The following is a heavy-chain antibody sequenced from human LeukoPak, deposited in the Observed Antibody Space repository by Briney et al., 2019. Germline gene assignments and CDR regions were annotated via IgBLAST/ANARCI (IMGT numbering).Heavy chain of an antibody. D-gene: IGHD6-6*01. CDR2: ISFDGGNK. J-gene: IGHJ4*02. V-gene: IGHV3-30*03. CDR3: ASTRSSDFDY. CDR1: GFTFSSHG. Sequence: GRSLRLSCAASGFTFSSHGMHWVRQAPGKGLEWVAVISFDGGNKYYADSVKGRFTISRDNSKNTLYLQLNSLRAEDTAVYYCASTRSSDFDYWAREPWSPSPQ.